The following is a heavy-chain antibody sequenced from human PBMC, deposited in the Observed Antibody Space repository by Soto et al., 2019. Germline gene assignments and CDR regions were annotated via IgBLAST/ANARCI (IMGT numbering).Heavy chain of an antibody. CDR1: GGSISSGGYS. V-gene: IGHV4-30-2*01. CDR3: ARAIWGRIAAAGFDY. Sequence: SETLSLTCAVSGGSISSGGYSWSWIRQPPGKGLEWIGYIYHSGSTYYNPSLKSRVTISVDRSKNQFSLKLSSVTAADTAVYYCARAIWGRIAAAGFDYWGQGTLVTVSS. CDR2: IYHSGST. J-gene: IGHJ4*02. D-gene: IGHD6-13*01.